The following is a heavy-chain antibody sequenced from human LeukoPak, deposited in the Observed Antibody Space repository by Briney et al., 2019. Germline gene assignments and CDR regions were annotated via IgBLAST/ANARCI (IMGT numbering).Heavy chain of an antibody. CDR3: AKEGVQAPTDWYFGL. CDR2: ISYDGSNK. V-gene: IGHV3-30*18. CDR1: GFTFSSYG. Sequence: GRSLRLSCAASGFTFSSYGMHWVRQAPGKGLEWVAVISYDGSNKYYADSVKGRFIISRDNSKNTVYLQMNSLGVEDTAVYYCAKEGVQAPTDWYFGLWGRGTLVTVSS. D-gene: IGHD1-26*01. J-gene: IGHJ2*01.